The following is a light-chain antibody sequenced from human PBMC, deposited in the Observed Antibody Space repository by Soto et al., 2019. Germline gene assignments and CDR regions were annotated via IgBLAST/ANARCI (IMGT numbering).Light chain of an antibody. V-gene: IGLV8-61*01. Sequence: QAVVTQESSFSVSPGGTVTLTCGLISGSVSTANNPNWYQQTPGQAPRTLIYSTRTGSSGVPDRFSGSILGNKPALTITGAQADDESDYYCALFIGNGISVFGTGTKLTVL. CDR3: ALFIGNGISV. J-gene: IGLJ1*01. CDR1: SGSVSTANN. CDR2: STR.